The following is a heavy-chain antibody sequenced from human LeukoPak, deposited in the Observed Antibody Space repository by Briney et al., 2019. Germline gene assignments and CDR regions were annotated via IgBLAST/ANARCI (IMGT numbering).Heavy chain of an antibody. CDR1: GYTFTSYY. J-gene: IGHJ4*02. D-gene: IGHD6-13*01. V-gene: IGHV1-46*01. Sequence: GASVNVSCKPSGYTFTSYYMHWVRQAPGQGLEWMGIINPSGGSTSYAQKFQGRVTMTRNTSISTAYMELSSLRSEDTAVYYCARGGPGAAAGTVNYWGQGTLVTVSS. CDR3: ARGGPGAAAGTVNY. CDR2: INPSGGST.